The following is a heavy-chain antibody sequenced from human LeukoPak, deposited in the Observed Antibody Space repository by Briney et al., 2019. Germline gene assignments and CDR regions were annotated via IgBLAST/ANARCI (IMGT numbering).Heavy chain of an antibody. CDR2: IFSGGST. J-gene: IGHJ3*01. V-gene: IGHV3-53*05. D-gene: IGHD2-15*01. CDR1: VTVRSNY. Sequence: PGGSLRLSCAASVTVRSNYMSWVRQAPGKGLEWVSVIFSGGSTSYADSVRGRFTISRDNSKNTVYLQIDGLRTEDTGVYYCATNVVVVAATGVLDVWGQGTMVTVSS. CDR3: ATNVVVVAATGVLDV.